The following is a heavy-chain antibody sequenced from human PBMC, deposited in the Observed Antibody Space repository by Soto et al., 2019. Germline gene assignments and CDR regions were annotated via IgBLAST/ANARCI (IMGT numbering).Heavy chain of an antibody. CDR1: GFSLTTSGVG. Sequence: QITLNESGPTVVRPTETLTLTCRFSGFSLTTSGVGVGWIRQSPGKAXXXLALIYWDDDKRYSASLKSRLTITKDTSKNQVVLTVSDLDPTDTATYYCAHRVLRTVFGLVTTTAIYFDFWGQGTPVAVSS. CDR3: AHRVLRTVFGLVTTTAIYFDF. CDR2: IYWDDDK. J-gene: IGHJ4*02. D-gene: IGHD3-3*01. V-gene: IGHV2-5*02.